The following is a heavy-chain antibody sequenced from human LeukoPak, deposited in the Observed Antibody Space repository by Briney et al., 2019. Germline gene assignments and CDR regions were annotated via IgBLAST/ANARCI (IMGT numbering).Heavy chain of an antibody. Sequence: VASVKVSCKASGGTFSSYAISWVRQAPGQGLEWMGGIIPIFGTANYAQKFQGRATITADKSTSTAYMELSSLRSEDTAAYYCASSLWFGEFDYAFDIWGQGTMVTVSS. J-gene: IGHJ3*02. CDR1: GGTFSSYA. CDR2: IIPIFGTA. V-gene: IGHV1-69*06. D-gene: IGHD3-10*01. CDR3: ASSLWFGEFDYAFDI.